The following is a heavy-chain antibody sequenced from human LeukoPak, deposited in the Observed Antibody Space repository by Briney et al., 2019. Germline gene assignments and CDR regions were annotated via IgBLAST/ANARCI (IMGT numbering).Heavy chain of an antibody. Sequence: SETLSLTCTVSGYSISSGYYWGWIRQPPGKGLEWIGSIYHSGSTYYNPSLKSRVTISVDTSKNQFSLKLSSVTAADTAVYYCARDHDYGDYRRLDYWGQGTLVTVSS. J-gene: IGHJ4*02. V-gene: IGHV4-38-2*02. CDR1: GYSISSGYY. CDR2: IYHSGST. CDR3: ARDHDYGDYRRLDY. D-gene: IGHD4-17*01.